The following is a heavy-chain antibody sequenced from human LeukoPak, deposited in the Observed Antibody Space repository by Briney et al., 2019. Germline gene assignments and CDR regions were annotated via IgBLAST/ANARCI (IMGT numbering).Heavy chain of an antibody. CDR3: AAHYYDSSGYPQPFDY. V-gene: IGHV1-18*01. CDR2: ISAYNGNT. J-gene: IGHJ4*02. Sequence: ASVKVSCKASGYTFTSYGISWVRQAPGQGLEWMGWISAYNGNTNYAQKLQGRVTMTTDTSTSTAYMELRSLRSDDTAVYYCAAHYYDSSGYPQPFDYWGQGTLVTVSS. D-gene: IGHD3-22*01. CDR1: GYTFTSYG.